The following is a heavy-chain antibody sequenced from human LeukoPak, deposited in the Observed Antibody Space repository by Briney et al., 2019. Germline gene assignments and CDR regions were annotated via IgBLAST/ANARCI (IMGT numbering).Heavy chain of an antibody. Sequence: KTGGSLRLSCAASGFTFSSYSMNWVRQAPGKGLEWVSSISSSSSYIYYADSVKGRFTVSRDNAKNSLYLQMNSLRAEDTAVYYCARDSESSWGYWGQGTLVTVSS. CDR3: ARDSESSWGY. CDR2: ISSSSSYI. V-gene: IGHV3-21*01. D-gene: IGHD6-13*01. J-gene: IGHJ4*02. CDR1: GFTFSSYS.